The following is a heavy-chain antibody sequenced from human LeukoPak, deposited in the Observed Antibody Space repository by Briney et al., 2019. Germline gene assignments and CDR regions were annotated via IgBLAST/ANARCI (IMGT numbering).Heavy chain of an antibody. J-gene: IGHJ3*02. CDR1: GYTFSDYY. Sequence: ASVKVSCKASGYTFSDYYMHWVRQAPGQGLEWMGWINPNSGGTNYAQKFQGRVTMTRDTSIDTTYMELSGLRSDDTAVYYCQRDRGLGVGDIWGQGTMVTVSS. D-gene: IGHD3/OR15-3a*01. V-gene: IGHV1-2*02. CDR2: INPNSGGT. CDR3: QRDRGLGVGDI.